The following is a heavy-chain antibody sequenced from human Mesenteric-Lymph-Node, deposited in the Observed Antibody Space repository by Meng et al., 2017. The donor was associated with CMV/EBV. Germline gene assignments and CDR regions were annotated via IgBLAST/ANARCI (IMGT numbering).Heavy chain of an antibody. D-gene: IGHD6-13*01. CDR1: GGTFSSYT. CDR3: ASGADSSSPDDAFDI. CDR2: IIPILGIA. Sequence: SVKVSCKASGGTFSSYTISWVRQAPGQGLEWMGRIIPILGIANYAQKFQGRVTITADKSTSTAYMELSSLRSEDTAVYYCASGADSSSPDDAFDIWGQGTMVTVSS. J-gene: IGHJ3*02. V-gene: IGHV1-69*02.